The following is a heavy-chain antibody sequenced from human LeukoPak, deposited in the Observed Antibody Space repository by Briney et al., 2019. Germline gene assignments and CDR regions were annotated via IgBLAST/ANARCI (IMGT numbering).Heavy chain of an antibody. CDR3: ARASGGWDLDY. CDR1: GFTFNVFH. V-gene: IGHV3-21*01. CDR2: ITSSGTYI. Sequence: GGSLRLSCAASGFTFNVFHMNWVRQAPGKGLEWISSITSSGTYITYADSIQGRFTISRDNAKNSLYLQMTSLRADDTALYYCARASGGWDLDYWGHGTLVTVSS. D-gene: IGHD1-26*01. J-gene: IGHJ4*01.